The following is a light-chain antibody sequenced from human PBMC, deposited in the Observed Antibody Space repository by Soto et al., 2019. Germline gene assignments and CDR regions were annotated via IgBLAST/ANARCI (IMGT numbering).Light chain of an antibody. CDR1: QNVRSY. Sequence: EIVLTQSPATLSLSPGERATLSCRASQNVRSYLAWYQQKPGQAPRLLIYDASNRAAGIPGRFSGSGSGTDFTLTISSLEPEDFAIYYCQQRSNWSWTFGQGTKVEIK. CDR3: QQRSNWSWT. J-gene: IGKJ1*01. CDR2: DAS. V-gene: IGKV3-11*01.